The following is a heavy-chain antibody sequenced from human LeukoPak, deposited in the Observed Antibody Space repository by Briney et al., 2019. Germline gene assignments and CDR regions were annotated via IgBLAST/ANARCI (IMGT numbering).Heavy chain of an antibody. V-gene: IGHV4-31*03. Sequence: PSQTLSLTCTVSGGSISRGGYYWSWIRQHPGKGLKWIGYIYNSRSTYYNPSLKSRVTISVDTSKNRFSLKLSSVSAADTAVYYCAGLRGRPHAFDIWGQGTVVTVSS. J-gene: IGHJ3*02. D-gene: IGHD5-12*01. CDR2: IYNSRST. CDR3: AGLRGRPHAFDI. CDR1: GGSISRGGYY.